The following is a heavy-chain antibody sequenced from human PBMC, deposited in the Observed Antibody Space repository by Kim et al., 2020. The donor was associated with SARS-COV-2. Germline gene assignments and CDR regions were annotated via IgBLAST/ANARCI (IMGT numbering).Heavy chain of an antibody. V-gene: IGHV3-48*02. CDR3: ARDFGYGGLFDS. D-gene: IGHD5-18*01. CDR2: IIDSGSSM. J-gene: IGHJ5*01. CDR1: GFPFSSYT. Sequence: GSLRLSCAASGFPFSSYTMHWVRQAPGKGLEWVSDIIDSGSSMNYADSVKGRFTISRDNANNSVDLVMNSLREEDTAVYYCARDFGYGGLFDSWGQGALVIVSS.